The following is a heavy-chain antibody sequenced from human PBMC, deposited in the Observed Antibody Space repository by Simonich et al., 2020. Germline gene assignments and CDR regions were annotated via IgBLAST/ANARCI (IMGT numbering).Heavy chain of an antibody. CDR3: ARSHIAAAGTGYFQH. J-gene: IGHJ1*01. CDR1: GYTFTGYY. V-gene: IGHV1-2*01. CDR2: INPKSGGT. Sequence: QVQLVQSGAEVKKPGASVKVSCKASGYTFTGYYMHWVRQAPGQGLEWMGWINPKSGGTNDAQKFQGRVTSTRDTSISTAYMELSRLRSDDTAVYYCARSHIAAAGTGYFQHWGQGTLVTVSS. D-gene: IGHD6-13*01.